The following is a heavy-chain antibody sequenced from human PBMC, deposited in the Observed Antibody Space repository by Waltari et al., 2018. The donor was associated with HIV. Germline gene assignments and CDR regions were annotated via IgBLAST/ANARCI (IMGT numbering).Heavy chain of an antibody. J-gene: IGHJ6*02. Sequence: EVQLVESGGGLVKPGGSLSLSCAAFGFTFSSYSMTWVRQAPGKGLEWVSSISTSSRYIYYADSLKGRFTISRDNAKNSLYLQMNSLRAEDTAVYYCAREGFCSNGVCSHYYGMDVWGQGTTVTVSS. CDR3: AREGFCSNGVCSHYYGMDV. CDR1: GFTFSSYS. V-gene: IGHV3-21*01. CDR2: ISTSSRYI. D-gene: IGHD2-8*01.